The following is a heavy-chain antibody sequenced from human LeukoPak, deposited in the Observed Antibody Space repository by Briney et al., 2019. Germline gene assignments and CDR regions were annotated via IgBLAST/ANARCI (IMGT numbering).Heavy chain of an antibody. CDR2: INHSGST. V-gene: IGHV4-34*01. CDR1: GGSFSGYY. Sequence: NPSETLSLTCAVYGGSFSGYYWSWIRQPPGKGLEWIGEINHSGSTNYNPSLKSRVTISVDTSKNQFSLKLSSVTAADTAVYYCARRKGPIVVVPAARTNWFDPWGQGTLVTVSS. D-gene: IGHD2-2*01. CDR3: ARRKGPIVVVPAARTNWFDP. J-gene: IGHJ5*02.